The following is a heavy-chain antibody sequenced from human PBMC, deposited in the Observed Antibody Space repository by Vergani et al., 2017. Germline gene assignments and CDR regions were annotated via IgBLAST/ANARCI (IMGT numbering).Heavy chain of an antibody. Sequence: QVQLVQSGAEVKKPGASVKVSCKASGYTFTSYYMHWVRQAPGQGLEWMGIINPSGGSTSYAQKFQGRVTMTRDTSTSTVYMELSSLRSEDTAVYYCARERWGAITMIVVAIDYWGQGTLVTVSS. CDR2: INPSGGST. J-gene: IGHJ4*02. V-gene: IGHV1-46*01. CDR3: ARERWGAITMIVVAIDY. CDR1: GYTFTSYY. D-gene: IGHD3-22*01.